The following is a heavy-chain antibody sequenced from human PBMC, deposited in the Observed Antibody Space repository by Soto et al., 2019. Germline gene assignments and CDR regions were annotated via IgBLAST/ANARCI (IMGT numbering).Heavy chain of an antibody. J-gene: IGHJ5*02. CDR1: GGTFSSYA. D-gene: IGHD6-19*01. CDR2: IIPIFSTA. Sequence: SVKVSCKASGGTFSSYAISWVRQAPGQGLEWMGGIIPIFSTANYAQKFQGRVTITADESTSTAYMELSSLRSEDTAVYYWARESLTQWLVRGGWFDPWGQGTLVTVSS. V-gene: IGHV1-69*13. CDR3: ARESLTQWLVRGGWFDP.